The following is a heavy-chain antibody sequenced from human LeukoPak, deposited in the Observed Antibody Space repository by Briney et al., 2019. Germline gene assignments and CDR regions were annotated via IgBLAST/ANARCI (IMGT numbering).Heavy chain of an antibody. CDR3: AREGGMPYSSGVAY. D-gene: IGHD2-15*01. J-gene: IGHJ4*02. V-gene: IGHV4-34*01. CDR1: GGSFSGYY. CDR2: INHSGST. Sequence: SETLSLTCAVYGGSFSGYYWSWIRQPPGKGLEWIGEINHSGSTNYNPSLKSRVTISVDTSKNQFSLKLSSVTAADTAVYYCAREGGMPYSSGVAYWGQGTLVTVSS.